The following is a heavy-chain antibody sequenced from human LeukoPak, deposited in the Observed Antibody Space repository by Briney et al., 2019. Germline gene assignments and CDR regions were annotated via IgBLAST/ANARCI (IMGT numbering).Heavy chain of an antibody. V-gene: IGHV3-30*03. CDR2: ISYDGSNK. J-gene: IGHJ3*02. CDR3: XXXXXXXXVAGAFDI. D-gene: IGHD2-2*01. CDR1: GFTFSSYG. Sequence: GGSLRLSCAASGFTFSSYGMHWVRQAPGKGLEWVAVISYDGSNKYYADSVKGRFTISRDNSKNTLYLQMNSLRADDTAVYYXXXXXXXXXVAGAFDIWGQGTMVTVSS.